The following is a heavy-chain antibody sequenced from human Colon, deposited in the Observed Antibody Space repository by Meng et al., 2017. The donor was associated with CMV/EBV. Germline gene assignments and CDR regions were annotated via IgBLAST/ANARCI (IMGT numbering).Heavy chain of an antibody. CDR1: EFTFGGYA. J-gene: IGHJ4*02. CDR3: AKGHNRVTTAGTY. V-gene: IGHV3-23*01. CDR2: IGASRDTT. Sequence: AASEFTFGGYAMNWVRQSPGRGLEWVSTIGASRDTTYSADYVGGRFAISRDNPRSALYLQMTALRAEDAALYYCAKGHNRVTTAGTYWGQGTLVTVSS. D-gene: IGHD1-14*01.